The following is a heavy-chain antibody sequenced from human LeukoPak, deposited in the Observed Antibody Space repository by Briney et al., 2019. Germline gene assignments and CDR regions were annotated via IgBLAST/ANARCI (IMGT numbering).Heavy chain of an antibody. CDR2: INPNSGGT. CDR1: GYTFSGYY. J-gene: IGHJ3*02. Sequence: ASVKVSCKASGYTFSGYYIHWVRQAPGQGLEWMGWINPNSGGTNYAQKFQGRVTMTRDTSISTAYMELSRLRSDGTAVYYCARDPDGSGSLYDAFDIWGQGTMVTVSS. CDR3: ARDPDGSGSLYDAFDI. V-gene: IGHV1-2*02. D-gene: IGHD3-10*01.